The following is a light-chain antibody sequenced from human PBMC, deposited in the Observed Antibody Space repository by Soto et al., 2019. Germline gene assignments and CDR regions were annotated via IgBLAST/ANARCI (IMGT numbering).Light chain of an antibody. CDR3: QQYSMWLWT. J-gene: IGKJ1*01. V-gene: IGKV3D-15*01. CDR2: DIS. Sequence: ETVMTQSPATLSVSPGERATLSCRASQSVSSNLAWYQQKPGQPPRLLIYDISTRATGIPTRFSGSGSGTEFTLTISSLQSEDFAVYYCQQYSMWLWTFGQGTKLEIK. CDR1: QSVSSN.